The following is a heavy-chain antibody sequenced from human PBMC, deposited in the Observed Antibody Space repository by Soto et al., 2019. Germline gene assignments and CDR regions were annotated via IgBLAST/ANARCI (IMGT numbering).Heavy chain of an antibody. D-gene: IGHD1-7*01. J-gene: IGHJ4*02. CDR3: AKESLGGTTLDY. V-gene: IGHV3-23*01. CDR2: ISATGGST. Sequence: SLRLSCAASGFSFNNYDMTWVRQAPGKGLEWVSGISATGGSTSYADSVKGRFTISRDNSKDTLCLQMNSLRAEDTAVYYCAKESLGGTTLDYWGQGALVTVSS. CDR1: GFSFNNYD.